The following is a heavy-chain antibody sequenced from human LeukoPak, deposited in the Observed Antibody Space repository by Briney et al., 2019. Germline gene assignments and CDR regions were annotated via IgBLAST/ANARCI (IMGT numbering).Heavy chain of an antibody. Sequence: SVKVSCKASGGTFSSYAISWVRQAPGQGLEWMGGIIPIFGTANYAQKFQGRVTITTDESTSTAYMELSSLRSEDTAVYYCARDDGSWSLGNHYYMDVWGKGTTVTVSS. CDR2: IIPIFGTA. V-gene: IGHV1-69*05. J-gene: IGHJ6*03. CDR1: GGTFSSYA. D-gene: IGHD6-13*01. CDR3: ARDDGSWSLGNHYYMDV.